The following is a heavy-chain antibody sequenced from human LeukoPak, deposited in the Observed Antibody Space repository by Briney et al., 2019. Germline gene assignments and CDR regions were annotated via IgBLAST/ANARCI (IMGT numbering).Heavy chain of an antibody. CDR3: ARDSNYYDSSGYYGWEYYYYMDV. V-gene: IGHV4-59*12. J-gene: IGHJ6*03. CDR2: IYYSGSA. D-gene: IGHD3-22*01. Sequence: NPSETLSLTCTVSGGSISSYYWSWIRQSPGKGLEWIGYIYYSGSANYNPSLESRVTISVDTSKNQFSLKLSSVTAADTAVYYCARDSNYYDSSGYYGWEYYYYMDVWGKGTTVTVSS. CDR1: GGSISSYY.